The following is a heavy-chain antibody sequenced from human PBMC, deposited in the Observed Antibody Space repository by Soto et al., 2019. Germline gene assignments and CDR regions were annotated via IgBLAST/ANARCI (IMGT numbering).Heavy chain of an antibody. CDR2: ISGSGGST. J-gene: IGHJ4*02. CDR1: GFTFSSYA. CDR3: ASYGSGSYYLYYFDY. V-gene: IGHV3-23*01. Sequence: GGSLRLSCAASGFTFSSYAMSWVRQAPGKGLEWVSAISGSGGSTYYADSVKGRFTISRDNSKNTLYLQMNSLRAEDTAVYYCASYGSGSYYLYYFDYWGQGPLVTVSS. D-gene: IGHD3-10*01.